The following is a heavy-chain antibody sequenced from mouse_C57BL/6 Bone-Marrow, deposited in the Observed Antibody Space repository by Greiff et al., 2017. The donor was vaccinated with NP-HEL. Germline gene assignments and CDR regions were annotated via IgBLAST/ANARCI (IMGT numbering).Heavy chain of an antibody. CDR2: IYPGSGST. J-gene: IGHJ4*01. V-gene: IGHV1-55*01. D-gene: IGHD1-1*01. Sequence: QVQLQQPGAELVKPGASVKMSCKASGYTFTSYWITWVKQRPGQGLEWIGDIYPGSGSTNYNEKFKSTATLTVDTSSSTAYMQLSSLTSEDSAVYYCARGYGSSPLYAMDYWGQGTSVTVSS. CDR1: GYTFTSYW. CDR3: ARGYGSSPLYAMDY.